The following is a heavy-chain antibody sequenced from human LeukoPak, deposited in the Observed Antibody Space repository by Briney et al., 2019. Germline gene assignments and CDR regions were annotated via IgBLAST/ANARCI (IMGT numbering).Heavy chain of an antibody. V-gene: IGHV4-31*11. CDR3: ARDYPYCSSTSCSSPNAFDI. D-gene: IGHD2-2*01. J-gene: IGHJ3*02. Sequence: SQTLSLTCAVSGGSISTDGYFWSWLRQPPGKGLQWIGYIHYSGSTYYNPSLKSRVTISVDTSKNQFSLKLSSVTAADTAVYYCARDYPYCSSTSCSSPNAFDIWGQGTMVTVSS. CDR2: IHYSGST. CDR1: GGSISTDGYF.